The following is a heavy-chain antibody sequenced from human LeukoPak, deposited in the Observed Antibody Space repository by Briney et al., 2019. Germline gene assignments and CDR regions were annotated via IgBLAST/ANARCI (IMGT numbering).Heavy chain of an antibody. CDR1: GFTFSSYW. V-gene: IGHV3-7*01. CDR2: IKQDGSEK. CDR3: ARDLAYYYDSSGYYYGC. J-gene: IGHJ4*02. D-gene: IGHD3-22*01. Sequence: GGSLRLSCAASGFTFSSYWMSWVRQAPGKGLEWVANIKQDGSEKYYVDSVKGRFTISRDNAKNSLNLQMNSLRAEDTAVYYCARDLAYYYDSSGYYYGCWGQGALVTVSS.